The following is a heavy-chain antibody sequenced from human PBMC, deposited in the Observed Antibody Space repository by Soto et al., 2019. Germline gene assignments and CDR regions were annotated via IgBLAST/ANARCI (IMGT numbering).Heavy chain of an antibody. D-gene: IGHD2-2*01. J-gene: IGHJ6*02. CDR1: GFTFSSYA. V-gene: IGHV3-30-3*01. CDR3: ARDPRTTKRCYYCGTDV. CDR2: ISYDGSNK. Sequence: AGGSVRLSCAASGFTFSSYAMHWVRQAPGKGLEWVAVISYDGSNKYYADSVKGRFTISRDNSKNTLYLQMNSLRAEDTDVYYCARDPRTTKRCYYCGTDVCCQTPTLTVSS.